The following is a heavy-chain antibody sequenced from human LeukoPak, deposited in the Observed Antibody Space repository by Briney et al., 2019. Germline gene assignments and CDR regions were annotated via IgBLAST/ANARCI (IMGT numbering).Heavy chain of an antibody. CDR1: GGTFSSYA. CDR2: IIPILGIA. V-gene: IGHV1-69*04. Sequence: ASVKVSCKASGGTFSSYAISWVRQAPGQGLEWMGRIIPILGIANYAQKFQGRVTMTRDTSTNTVYMELSSLRSEDTAVYFCARVLEKYSDRSGYDAFDIWGQGTMVTVSS. J-gene: IGHJ3*02. CDR3: ARVLEKYSDRSGYDAFDI. D-gene: IGHD3-22*01.